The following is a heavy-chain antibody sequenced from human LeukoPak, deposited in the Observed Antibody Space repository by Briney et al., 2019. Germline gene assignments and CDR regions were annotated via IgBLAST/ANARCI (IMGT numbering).Heavy chain of an antibody. CDR3: ARGRYSSTTYYFDS. D-gene: IGHD6-13*01. V-gene: IGHV3-23*01. CDR1: GFSFANSV. Sequence: GGSLRLSCAASGFSFANSVISWIRQAPGKGPEWVSAISGSGDRTDYADSVRGRFTISRDNSKSTLYLQMNSLRAEDTAIYYCARGRYSSTTYYFDSWGQGTLVTVSS. J-gene: IGHJ4*02. CDR2: ISGSGDRT.